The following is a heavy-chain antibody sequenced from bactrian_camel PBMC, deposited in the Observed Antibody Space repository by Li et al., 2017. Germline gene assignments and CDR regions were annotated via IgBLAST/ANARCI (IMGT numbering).Heavy chain of an antibody. CDR1: GYTYSYIC. D-gene: IGHD1*01. V-gene: IGHV3S1*01. Sequence: HVQLVESGGGSVQTGGSLRLSCAASGYTYSYICMGWFRQAPGKEREGVANINSGTGITYYADSVKGRFAISQDRNTKTVTLEMDSLKPEDTAMYYCAADLSPGSKFGAWYLLAPQVFGYWGQGTQVTVS. J-gene: IGHJ6*01. CDR3: AADLSPGSKFGAWYLLAPQVFGY. CDR2: INSGTGIT.